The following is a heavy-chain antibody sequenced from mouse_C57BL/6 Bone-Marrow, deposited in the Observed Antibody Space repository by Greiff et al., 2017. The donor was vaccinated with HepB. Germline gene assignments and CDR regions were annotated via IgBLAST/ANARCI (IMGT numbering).Heavy chain of an antibody. J-gene: IGHJ4*01. CDR3: DYDGRRYAMDY. CDR2: IDPSDSYT. CDR1: GYTFTSYW. D-gene: IGHD2-4*01. V-gene: IGHV1-69*01. Sequence: VQLQQPGAELVMPGASVKLSCKASGYTFTSYWMHWVKQRPGQGLEWIGEIDPSDSYTNYNQKFKGKSTLTVDKSSSTAYMQLSSLTSEDSAVYYCDYDGRRYAMDYWGQGTSVTVSS.